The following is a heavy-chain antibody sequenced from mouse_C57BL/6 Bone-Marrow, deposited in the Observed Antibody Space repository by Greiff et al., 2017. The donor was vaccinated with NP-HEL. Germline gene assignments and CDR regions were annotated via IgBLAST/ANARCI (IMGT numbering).Heavy chain of an antibody. V-gene: IGHV7-1*01. Sequence: EVQLVESGGGLVQSGRSLRLSCATSGFTFSDFYMEWVRQAPGKGLEWIAASRNKANDYTTEYSASVKGRFIVSRDTSQSILYLQMNALRAEDTAIYYCARDAKGSLDYWGQGTTLTVSS. CDR2: SRNKANDYTT. D-gene: IGHD3-3*01. J-gene: IGHJ2*01. CDR1: GFTFSDFY. CDR3: ARDAKGSLDY.